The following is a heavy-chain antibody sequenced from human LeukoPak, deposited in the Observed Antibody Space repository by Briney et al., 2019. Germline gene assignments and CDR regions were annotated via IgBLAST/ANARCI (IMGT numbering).Heavy chain of an antibody. V-gene: IGHV1-18*04. Sequence: ASVKVSCKASGYSFTSYGISWVRQAPGQGLEWKGWSSAYNGNTNYAQKVQGRVTMTTDTSTSTAYMELRSLRSDDTAVYYCARDAGTYDYVWGSYRFDYWGQGTLVTVSS. CDR3: ARDAGTYDYVWGSYRFDY. CDR1: GYSFTSYG. D-gene: IGHD3-16*02. J-gene: IGHJ4*02. CDR2: SSAYNGNT.